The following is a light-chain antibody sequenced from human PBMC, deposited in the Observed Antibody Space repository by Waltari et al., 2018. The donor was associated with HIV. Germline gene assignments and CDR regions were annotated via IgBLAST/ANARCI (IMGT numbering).Light chain of an antibody. CDR2: DAS. V-gene: IGKV3-11*01. Sequence: EIMLTQSPVTLSLSPGERATLSCRASQSVATYLGWFQQKPGQAPRLLIYDASNRATGIPDRFSGSGYGTDFTLTISSLEPEDFGVYYCQQRSIPITFGQGTRLEI. CDR3: QQRSIPIT. CDR1: QSVATY. J-gene: IGKJ5*01.